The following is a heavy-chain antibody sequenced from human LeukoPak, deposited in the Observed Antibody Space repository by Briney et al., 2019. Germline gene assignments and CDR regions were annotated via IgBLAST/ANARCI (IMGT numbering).Heavy chain of an antibody. J-gene: IGHJ6*03. D-gene: IGHD2-2*02. CDR2: INPSGGST. CDR3: ARGYQLLYRNYYYYYYMDV. V-gene: IGHV1-46*01. CDR1: GYTFTSYY. Sequence: ASVKVSCKASGYTFTSYYMHWVRQAPGQGLEWMGIINPSGGSTSYAQKFQGRVTMTRDTSTSTVYMELSSLRSKDTAVYYCARGYQLLYRNYYYYYYMDVWGKGTTVTVSS.